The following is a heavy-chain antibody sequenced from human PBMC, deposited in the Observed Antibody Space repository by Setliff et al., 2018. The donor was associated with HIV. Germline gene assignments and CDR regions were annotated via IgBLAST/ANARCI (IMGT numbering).Heavy chain of an antibody. CDR3: AGSRGYFVKAD. D-gene: IGHD3-22*01. J-gene: IGHJ4*02. Sequence: GGSLRLSCAASGFAFSTYWMSWVRQAPGKGLEWVAIIKQGERRYADSVKGRFTISRDNAKNSLYLQMNSLRGEDTAVYYCAGSRGYFVKADWGQGTLVTVSS. CDR1: GFAFSTYW. CDR2: IKQGER. V-gene: IGHV3-7*01.